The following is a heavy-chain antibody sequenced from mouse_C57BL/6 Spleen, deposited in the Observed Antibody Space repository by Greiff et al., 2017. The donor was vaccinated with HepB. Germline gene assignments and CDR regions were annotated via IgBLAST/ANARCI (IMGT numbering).Heavy chain of an antibody. CDR1: GYTFTDYE. V-gene: IGHV1-15*01. D-gene: IGHD2-5*01. CDR2: IDPETGGT. CDR3: TRDSNYVVFYAMDY. J-gene: IGHJ4*01. Sequence: QVQLQQSGAELVRPGASVTLSCKASGYTFTDYEMHWVKQTPVHGLEWIGAIDPETGGTAYNQKFKGKAILTADKSSSTAYMELRSLTSEDSAVYDCTRDSNYVVFYAMDYWGQGTSVTVSS.